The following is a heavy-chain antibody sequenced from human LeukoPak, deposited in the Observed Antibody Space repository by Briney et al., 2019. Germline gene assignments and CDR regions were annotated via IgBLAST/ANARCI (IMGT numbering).Heavy chain of an antibody. CDR2: INHSGST. Sequence: PETLSLTCAVYGGSFSGYYWSWIRQPPGKGLEWIGEINHSGSTNYNPSLKSRVTISVDTSKNQFSLKLSSVTAADTAVYYCAGYSSGWYRYYYYYGMDVWGQGTTVTVSS. CDR3: AGYSSGWYRYYYYYGMDV. CDR1: GGSFSGYY. V-gene: IGHV4-34*01. D-gene: IGHD6-19*01. J-gene: IGHJ6*02.